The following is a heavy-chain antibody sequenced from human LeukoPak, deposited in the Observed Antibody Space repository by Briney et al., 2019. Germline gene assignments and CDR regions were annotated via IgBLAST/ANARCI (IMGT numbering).Heavy chain of an antibody. Sequence: GGTLRLSCRASGFVFGDYYMNWIRQAPGKGLECLSYISSGTINHSNYADSVKGRFTISRDNARNSLYLQMNSLRGEGTAVYYCARTQLDLDGFDIWGQGTTVTVSS. CDR1: GFVFGDYY. J-gene: IGHJ3*02. V-gene: IGHV3-11*06. D-gene: IGHD1-1*01. CDR2: ISSGTINHS. CDR3: ARTQLDLDGFDI.